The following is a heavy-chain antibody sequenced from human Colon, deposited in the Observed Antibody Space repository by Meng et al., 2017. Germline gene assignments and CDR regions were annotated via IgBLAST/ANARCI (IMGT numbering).Heavy chain of an antibody. D-gene: IGHD2-15*01. J-gene: IGHJ4*02. V-gene: IGHV1-2*06. CDR1: GYTLY. CDR2: INPRTGDT. Sequence: QVQLVQPGAEVKKPGASLTVSCKASGYTLYIHWVRLRPGEGLEWMGRINPRTGDTKSAQSFQGRVTMTRDTSTTTFSMDLRSLTTDDSAIYFCARESADGGSFDLWGQGTLVTVSS. CDR3: ARESADGGSFDL.